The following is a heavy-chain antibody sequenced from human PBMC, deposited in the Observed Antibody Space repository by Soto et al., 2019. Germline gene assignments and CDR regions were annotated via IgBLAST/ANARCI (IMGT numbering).Heavy chain of an antibody. J-gene: IGHJ5*02. D-gene: IGHD6-6*01. V-gene: IGHV3-30*18. CDR3: AKVGIAARTNWLDP. CDR1: GFTFSSYG. Sequence: GGSLRLSCAASGFTFSSYGMHWVRQAPGKGLEWVAVISYDGSNKYYADSVKGRFTISRDNSKNTLYLQMNSLRAEDTAVYYCAKVGIAARTNWLDPWGQGTLVTVYS. CDR2: ISYDGSNK.